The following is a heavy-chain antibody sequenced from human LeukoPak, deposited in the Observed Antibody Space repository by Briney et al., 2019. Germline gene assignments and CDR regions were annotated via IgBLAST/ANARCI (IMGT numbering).Heavy chain of an antibody. CDR3: ARDWGIAAAGPICH. J-gene: IGHJ4*02. CDR1: GYTFTGYY. CDR2: INPNSGGT. D-gene: IGHD6-13*01. V-gene: IGHV1-2*02. Sequence: ASVKVSCKASGYTFTGYYMHWVRQAPGQGLEWMGWINPNSGGTNYAQKFQGRVTMTRDTSISTAYMELSRLRSDDTAVYYCARDWGIAAAGPICHWGQGTLVTVSS.